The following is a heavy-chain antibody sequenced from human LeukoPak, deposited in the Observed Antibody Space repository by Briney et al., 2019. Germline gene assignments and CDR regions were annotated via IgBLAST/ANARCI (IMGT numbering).Heavy chain of an antibody. CDR2: ISSSTSYI. CDR3: ARAGGSTVSHSDY. J-gene: IGHJ4*02. V-gene: IGHV3-21*01. D-gene: IGHD4-17*01. CDR1: GFTFSSYS. Sequence: GGSLRLSCAASGFTFSSYSMNWIRQAPGKGLGWVSSISSSTSYIYYADSVKGRFTISKDNAKNSLYLQMNSLRAEDTAVYYCARAGGSTVSHSDYWGQGTLVTVSS.